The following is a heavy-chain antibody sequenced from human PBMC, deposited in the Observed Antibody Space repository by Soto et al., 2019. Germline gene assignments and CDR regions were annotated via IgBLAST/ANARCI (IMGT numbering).Heavy chain of an antibody. V-gene: IGHV4-31*03. CDR2: IYYSGST. CDR3: ARDVVVVPAAEQLHHDAFDI. CDR1: GGSISSGGYY. D-gene: IGHD2-2*01. Sequence: NPSETLSLTCTVSGGSISSGGYYWSWIRQHPGKGLEWIGYIYYSGSTYYNPSLKSRVTILVDTSKNQFSLKLSSVTAADTAVYYCARDVVVVPAAEQLHHDAFDIWGQGTTVTVSS. J-gene: IGHJ3*02.